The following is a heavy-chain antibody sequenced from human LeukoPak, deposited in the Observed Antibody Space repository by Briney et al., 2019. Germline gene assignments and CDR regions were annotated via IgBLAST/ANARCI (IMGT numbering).Heavy chain of an antibody. Sequence: GGSLRLSCAASGFTFSSYATHWVRQAPGKGLEWVAVISYDGSNKYYADSVKGRFTISRDNSKNTLYLQMNSLRAEDTAVYYCARGGMAYSGYDYFDYWGQGTLVTVSS. J-gene: IGHJ4*02. V-gene: IGHV3-30-3*01. CDR2: ISYDGSNK. D-gene: IGHD5-12*01. CDR1: GFTFSSYA. CDR3: ARGGMAYSGYDYFDY.